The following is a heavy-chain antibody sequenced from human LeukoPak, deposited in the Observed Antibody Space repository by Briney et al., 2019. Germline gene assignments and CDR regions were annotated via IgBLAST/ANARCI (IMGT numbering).Heavy chain of an antibody. CDR3: AREGGDIVVVVAATGEGHFDY. CDR2: INPNSGGT. V-gene: IGHV1-2*02. CDR1: GYTFTGYY. Sequence: ASVKVSCKASGYTFTGYYMHWVRQAPGQGLEWMGWINPNSGGTNYAPKFQGRVTMTRDTPISTAYMELSRLRSDDTAVYYCAREGGDIVVVVAATGEGHFDYWGQGTLVTVSS. J-gene: IGHJ4*02. D-gene: IGHD2-15*01.